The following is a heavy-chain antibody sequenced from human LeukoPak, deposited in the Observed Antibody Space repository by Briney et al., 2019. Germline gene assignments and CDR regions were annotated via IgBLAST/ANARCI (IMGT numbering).Heavy chain of an antibody. J-gene: IGHJ3*02. Sequence: SETLSLTCTVSGGSISSGDYYWSWIRQPPGEGLEWIGYIYYSGSTYYNPSLKSRVTISVDTSKNQFSLKLSSVTAADTAVYYCARMTTVTVDAFDIWGQGTMVTVSS. D-gene: IGHD4-17*01. CDR2: IYYSGST. CDR3: ARMTTVTVDAFDI. CDR1: GGSISSGDYY. V-gene: IGHV4-30-4*08.